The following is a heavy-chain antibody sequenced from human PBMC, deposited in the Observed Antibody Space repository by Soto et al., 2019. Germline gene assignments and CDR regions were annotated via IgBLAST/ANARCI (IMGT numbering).Heavy chain of an antibody. CDR3: ATFWEAAWSGPFAY. J-gene: IGHJ4*02. D-gene: IGHD3-3*01. Sequence: SETLSLTCTVSGGSISSYYWSWIRQPPGKGLEWIGYIYYSGSTNYNPSLKSRVTISVDTSKNQFSLKLSSVTAAATAVYYCATFWEAAWSGPFAYWGQGTLVTVSS. V-gene: IGHV4-59*01. CDR2: IYYSGST. CDR1: GGSISSYY.